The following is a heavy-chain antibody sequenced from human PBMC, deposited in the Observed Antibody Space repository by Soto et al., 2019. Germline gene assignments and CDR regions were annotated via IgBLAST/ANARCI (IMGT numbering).Heavy chain of an antibody. CDR3: ASVGMWWAGAFDI. CDR1: GGSISSSTYY. CDR2: FFYGGKN. D-gene: IGHD2-21*01. V-gene: IGHV4-39*01. J-gene: IGHJ3*02. Sequence: GSLRLTCTVSGGSISSSTYYWGWMRQPPGKGLEWIGSFFYGGKNNYNPSLKSRVTISVDRSKNQFSLKLSSVTAADTAVYYCASVGMWWAGAFDIWGQGTMVTVSS.